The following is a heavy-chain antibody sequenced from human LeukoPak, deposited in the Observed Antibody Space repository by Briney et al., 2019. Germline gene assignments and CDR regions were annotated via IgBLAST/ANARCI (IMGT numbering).Heavy chain of an antibody. Sequence: PGRSLRLSCAASGFTFSSYGMHWVRQAPGKGLEWVAVISYDGSNKYYADSVKGRFTISRDNAKNSLYLQMNSLRAEDTAVYYCARVTVTAIASAFDPWGQGTLVTVSS. D-gene: IGHD2-21*02. CDR3: ARVTVTAIASAFDP. V-gene: IGHV3-30*03. J-gene: IGHJ5*02. CDR2: ISYDGSNK. CDR1: GFTFSSYG.